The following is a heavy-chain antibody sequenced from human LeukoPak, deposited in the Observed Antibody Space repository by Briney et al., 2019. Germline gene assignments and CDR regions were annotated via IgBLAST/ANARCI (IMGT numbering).Heavy chain of an antibody. CDR3: ARLTGYDWESSYDY. D-gene: IGHD5-12*01. J-gene: IGHJ4*02. Sequence: SETLSLTCTVSGGSISSSSYYWGWIRQPPGKGLEWIGSIYYNGSTYYNPSLKSRVTISVDTSKNQFSLKLSSVTAADTAVYYCARLTGYDWESSYDYWGQGTLVTVSS. CDR1: GGSISSSSYY. CDR2: IYYNGST. V-gene: IGHV4-39*01.